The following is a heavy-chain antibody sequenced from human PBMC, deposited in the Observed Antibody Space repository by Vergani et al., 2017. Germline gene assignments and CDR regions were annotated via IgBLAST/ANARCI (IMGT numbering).Heavy chain of an antibody. D-gene: IGHD3-10*01. CDR1: GFTFSSYG. CDR3: AKDHMVRGAPLYYFDY. CDR2: ISYDGSNK. Sequence: QVQLVESGGGVVQPGRSLRLSCAASGFTFSSYGMHWVRQAPGKGLEWVAVISYDGSNKYYADSVKGRFTISRDNSKNTLYLQMNSLRAEDTAVYYCAKDHMVRGAPLYYFDYWGQGTLVTVSS. J-gene: IGHJ4*02. V-gene: IGHV3-30*18.